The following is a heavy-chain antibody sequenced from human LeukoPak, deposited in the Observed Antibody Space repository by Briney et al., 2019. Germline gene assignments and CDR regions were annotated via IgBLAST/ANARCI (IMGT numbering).Heavy chain of an antibody. D-gene: IGHD1-26*01. J-gene: IGHJ3*02. V-gene: IGHV3-9*01. CDR3: ARAGSYYRSDAFDI. CDR1: GFTFDDYA. CDR2: ISWNSGSI. Sequence: GGSLRLSCAASGFTFDDYAMHWVRQAPGKGLEWVSGISWNSGSIGYVDSVKGRFTISRDNAKNSLYLQMNSLRAEDTAVYYCARAGSYYRSDAFDIWGQGTMVTVSS.